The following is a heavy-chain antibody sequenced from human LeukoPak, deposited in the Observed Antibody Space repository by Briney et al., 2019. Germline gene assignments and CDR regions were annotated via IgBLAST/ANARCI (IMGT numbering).Heavy chain of an antibody. CDR2: INHSGST. V-gene: IGHV4-34*01. J-gene: IGHJ5*02. Sequence: SETLSLTCAVYGGSFSGYYWSWIRQPPGKGLEWIGEINHSGSTNYNPSLKSRVTISVDTSKNQFSLKLSSVTAADTAVYYCAREARYCSSTSCYQYQRKNWFDPWGQGTMVTVSS. CDR1: GGSFSGYY. CDR3: AREARYCSSTSCYQYQRKNWFDP. D-gene: IGHD2-2*01.